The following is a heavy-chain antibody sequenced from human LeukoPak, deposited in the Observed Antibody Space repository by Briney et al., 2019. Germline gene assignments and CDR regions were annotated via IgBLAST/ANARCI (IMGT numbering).Heavy chain of an antibody. D-gene: IGHD5-24*01. V-gene: IGHV1-2*06. CDR3: AGAFAGALNYNFNFDY. CDR2: INPNSGAT. CDR1: GYTFTCYF. Sequence: ASVKVSCKASGYTFTCYFMHWVRQAPGQGLEWMGRINPNSGATNYAPQFQGRVTVTRDTSITTAYMELTRLTSDDTAVYYCAGAFAGALNYNFNFDYWGQGTLVTVSS. J-gene: IGHJ4*02.